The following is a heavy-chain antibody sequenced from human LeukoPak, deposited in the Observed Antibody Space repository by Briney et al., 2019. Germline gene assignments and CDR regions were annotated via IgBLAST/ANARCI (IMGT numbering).Heavy chain of an antibody. CDR3: ARDIRDYYDSSGYLPDY. CDR2: INPNSGGT. CDR1: GYTFTGYY. V-gene: IGHV1-2*06. Sequence: GASVKVSCKASGYTFTGYYMHWVRQAPGQGLEWMGRINPNSGGTNYAQKFQGRVTMTRDTSISTAYMELSRLRSEDTAVYYCARDIRDYYDSSGYLPDYWGQGTLVTVSS. D-gene: IGHD3-22*01. J-gene: IGHJ4*02.